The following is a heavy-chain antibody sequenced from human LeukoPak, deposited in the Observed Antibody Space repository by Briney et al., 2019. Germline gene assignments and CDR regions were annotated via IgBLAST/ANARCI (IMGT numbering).Heavy chain of an antibody. CDR3: ASGTTGYSYGTEGLFGY. CDR1: GGSISSSSYY. J-gene: IGHJ4*02. Sequence: SETLSLTCTVSGGSISSSSYYWGWIRQPPGKGLEWIGSIYYSGSTYYNPSLKSRVTISVDTSRNQFSLKLSSVTAADTAVYYCASGTTGYSYGTEGLFGYWGQGTLVTVSS. D-gene: IGHD5-18*01. CDR2: IYYSGST. V-gene: IGHV4-39*07.